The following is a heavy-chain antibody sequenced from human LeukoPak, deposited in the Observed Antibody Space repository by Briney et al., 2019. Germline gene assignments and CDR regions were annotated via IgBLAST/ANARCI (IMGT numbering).Heavy chain of an antibody. CDR3: AKSPTYYYDSSGYYFDY. CDR1: GFTFSSYA. V-gene: IGHV3-23*01. CDR2: ISGSGGST. D-gene: IGHD3-22*01. J-gene: IGHJ4*02. Sequence: GGSLRLSCAASGFTFSSYAMSWVRQAPGKGLERVSAISGSGGSTYYADSVKGRFTISRDNSKNTLYLQMNSLRAEDTAVYYCAKSPTYYYDSSGYYFDYWGQGTLVTVSS.